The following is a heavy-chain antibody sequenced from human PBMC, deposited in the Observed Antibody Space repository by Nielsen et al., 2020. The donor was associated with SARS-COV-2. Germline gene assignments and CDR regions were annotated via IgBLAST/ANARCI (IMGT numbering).Heavy chain of an antibody. CDR1: GFTFSSYG. J-gene: IGHJ4*02. Sequence: GGSLRLSCAASGFTFSSYGMHWVRQAPGKGLEWVAVIWYDGSNKYYADSVKGRFTISRDNAKNSLYLQMNSLRAEDTAVYYCARGGLRWYVFDYWGQGTLVTVSS. V-gene: IGHV3-33*01. D-gene: IGHD4-23*01. CDR3: ARGGLRWYVFDY. CDR2: IWYDGSNK.